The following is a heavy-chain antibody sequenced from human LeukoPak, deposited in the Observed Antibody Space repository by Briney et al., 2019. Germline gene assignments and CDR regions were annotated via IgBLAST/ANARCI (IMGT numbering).Heavy chain of an antibody. CDR3: ARFGDDLGV. Sequence: GGSLRLSCAASGFIFSNYNMNWVRQVPGKGLEWLSSISTSSSHIFYADSVEGRFTISRDNAKKSLYLQMNSLRVEDTAIYYCARFGDDLGVWGQRTTVTVS. J-gene: IGHJ6*02. D-gene: IGHD3-10*01. V-gene: IGHV3-21*01. CDR2: ISTSSSHI. CDR1: GFIFSNYN.